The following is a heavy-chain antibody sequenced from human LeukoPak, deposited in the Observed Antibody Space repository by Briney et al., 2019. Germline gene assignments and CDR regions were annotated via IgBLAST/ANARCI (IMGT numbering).Heavy chain of an antibody. J-gene: IGHJ4*02. D-gene: IGHD3-10*01. CDR2: IYYSGSH. Sequence: PSETLSLTCTVSGGSINSGDYYWSWIRQPPGKGLEWIGYIYYSGSHYYNPSLKSRVTISIDTSKNQFSLKLSSVTAADTAVYYCARGGSNYYGSGFTWDYWGQGTLVTVSS. CDR3: ARGGSNYYGSGFTWDY. V-gene: IGHV4-30-4*01. CDR1: GGSINSGDYY.